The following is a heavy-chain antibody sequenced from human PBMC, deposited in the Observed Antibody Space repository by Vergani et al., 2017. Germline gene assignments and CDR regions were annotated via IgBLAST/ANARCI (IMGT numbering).Heavy chain of an antibody. CDR2: IYYSGST. Sequence: QVQLPESGPGLVKPSQTLSLTCTVSGGSISSGGYYWSWIRQHPGKGLEWIGYIYYSGSTYYNPSLKSRVTISVDTSKNQFSLKLSSVTAADTAVYYCARDPCSGGSCYHDAFDIWGQGTMVTVSS. CDR3: ARDPCSGGSCYHDAFDI. D-gene: IGHD2-15*01. V-gene: IGHV4-31*03. CDR1: GGSISSGGYY. J-gene: IGHJ3*02.